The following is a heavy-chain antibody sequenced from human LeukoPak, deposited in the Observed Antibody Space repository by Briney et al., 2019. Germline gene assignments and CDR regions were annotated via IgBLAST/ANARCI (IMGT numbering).Heavy chain of an antibody. CDR2: IYYSGST. CDR3: ARDRLRWPKIDY. CDR1: GGSISSYY. V-gene: IGHV4-59*12. D-gene: IGHD4-23*01. Sequence: SETLSLTCTVSGGSISSYYWSWIRQPPGKGLEWIGYIYYSGSTYYNPSLKSRITISVDTSKNQFSLKLSSVTAADTAVYYCARDRLRWPKIDYWGQGILVTVSS. J-gene: IGHJ4*02.